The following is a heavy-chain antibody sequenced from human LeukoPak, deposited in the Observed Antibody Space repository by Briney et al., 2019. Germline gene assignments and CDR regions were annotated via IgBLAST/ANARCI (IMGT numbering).Heavy chain of an antibody. CDR3: AHSSSLI. CDR2: ISYDGSNK. CDR1: GFTFSSYG. D-gene: IGHD6-13*01. V-gene: IGHV3-30*03. J-gene: IGHJ4*02. Sequence: GGSLRLSCAASGFTFSSYGVHWVRQAPGKGLEWVAVISYDGSNKYYADSVKGRFTISRDNSKNTLYLQMNSLRAEDTAVCYCAHSSSLIWGQGTLVTVSS.